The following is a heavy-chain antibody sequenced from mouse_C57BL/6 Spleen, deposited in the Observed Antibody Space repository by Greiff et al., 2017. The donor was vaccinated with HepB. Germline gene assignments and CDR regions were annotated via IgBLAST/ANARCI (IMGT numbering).Heavy chain of an antibody. Sequence: EVKLVESEGGLVQPGRSMKLSCTASGFTFSDYYMAWVRQVPEKGLEWVANINYDGSSTYYLDSLKSRFIISRDNAKNILYLQMSSLKSEDTATYYCARDGHYYGSPWYFDVWGTGTTVTVSS. V-gene: IGHV5-16*01. CDR1: GFTFSDYY. CDR2: INYDGSST. CDR3: ARDGHYYGSPWYFDV. D-gene: IGHD1-1*01. J-gene: IGHJ1*03.